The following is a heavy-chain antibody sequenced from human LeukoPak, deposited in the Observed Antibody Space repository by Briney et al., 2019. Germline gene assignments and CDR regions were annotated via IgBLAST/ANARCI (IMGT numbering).Heavy chain of an antibody. J-gene: IGHJ4*02. D-gene: IGHD3-10*01. CDR2: INAGNGNT. V-gene: IGHV1-3*01. Sequence: ASVKVSCKASGYTFTSYAMHWVRQAPGQRLEWMGWINAGNGNTKYSQKFQGRVTITRDTSASTAYMELSSLRSEDTAVYYCARGRWFGESYDYWGQGTLVTVSS. CDR1: GYTFTSYA. CDR3: ARGRWFGESYDY.